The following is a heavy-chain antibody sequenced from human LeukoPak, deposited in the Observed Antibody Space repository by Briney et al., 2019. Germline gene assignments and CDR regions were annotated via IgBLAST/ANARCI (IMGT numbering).Heavy chain of an antibody. CDR2: ISGSGGST. V-gene: IGHV3-23*01. CDR3: AKDLIRIAARPSFDY. D-gene: IGHD6-13*01. J-gene: IGHJ4*02. CDR1: GFTFSSYA. Sequence: GGSLRLSFAASGFTFSSYAMSWVRQAPGKGLEWVSAISGSGGSTYYADSVKGRFTISRDNSKNTLYLQMNSLRAEDTAVYYCAKDLIRIAARPSFDYWGQGTLVTVSS.